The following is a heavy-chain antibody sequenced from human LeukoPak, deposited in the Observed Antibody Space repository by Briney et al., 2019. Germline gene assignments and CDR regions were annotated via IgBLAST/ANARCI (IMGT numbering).Heavy chain of an antibody. CDR2: IYTSGST. CDR3: ARDFDPTMIVEGGRFDP. CDR1: GGSISSGSYY. J-gene: IGHJ5*02. D-gene: IGHD3-22*01. Sequence: SETLSLTCTVSGGSISSGSYYRSWIRQPAGKGLEWIGRIYTSGSTNYNPSLKSRVTISVDTSKNQFSLKLSSVTAADTAVYYCARDFDPTMIVEGGRFDPWGQGTLVTVSS. V-gene: IGHV4-61*02.